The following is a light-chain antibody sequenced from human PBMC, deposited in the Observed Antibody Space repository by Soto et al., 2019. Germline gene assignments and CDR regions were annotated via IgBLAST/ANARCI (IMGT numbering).Light chain of an antibody. V-gene: IGKV3-20*01. CDR2: DAS. CDR3: QQYGGSPRT. Sequence: EIVLTQPPGTLSLSPGERATLSCRASQSISSNYLAWYQQTPGQAPRLLIYDASSRAAGIPDRFSGSGSGTDFTLTISRLEPEDFGVYYCQQYGGSPRTFGQGTKVDIK. J-gene: IGKJ1*01. CDR1: QSISSNY.